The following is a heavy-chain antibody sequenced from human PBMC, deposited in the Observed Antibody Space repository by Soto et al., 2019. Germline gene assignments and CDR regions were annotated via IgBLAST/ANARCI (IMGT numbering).Heavy chain of an antibody. CDR2: IYHSGST. J-gene: IGHJ4*02. CDR3: ARVGICGGDCYPPGYFDY. D-gene: IGHD2-21*02. Sequence: SETLSLTCTVSGGSITSSYWSWIRQPPGKGLEWIGYIYHSGSTNHNPSLKSRVNLSIDTSKKHVSLKLTSVTAADTAVFYCARVGICGGDCYPPGYFDYWGQGTLVTVSS. CDR1: GGSITSSY. V-gene: IGHV4-59*01.